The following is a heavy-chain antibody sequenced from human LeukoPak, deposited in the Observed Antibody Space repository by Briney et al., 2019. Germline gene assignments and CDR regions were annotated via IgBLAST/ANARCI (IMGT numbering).Heavy chain of an antibody. D-gene: IGHD6-13*01. Sequence: KPGGSLRLSCKASGFPFGDYAMSWFRQAPGTGLEWVGFIRSKAYGGTTEYAASVKGRFTISRDDSKSIAYLQMNSLKTEDTAVYYATSAPAGYDYYYYMDVWGKGTTVTVSS. CDR3: TSAPAGYDYYYYMDV. J-gene: IGHJ6*03. CDR1: GFPFGDYA. CDR2: IRSKAYGGTT. V-gene: IGHV3-49*05.